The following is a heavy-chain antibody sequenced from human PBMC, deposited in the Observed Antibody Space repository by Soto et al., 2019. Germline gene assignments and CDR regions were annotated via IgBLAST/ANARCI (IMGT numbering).Heavy chain of an antibody. J-gene: IGHJ4*02. CDR3: ARSYCSGGSCYFDF. Sequence: GGSLRLSCAASGFSFSTYWMHWVRQAPGKGLVWVSRLNSDDGSTRYADSVKGRFTVSGDNAKDTLYLQMNSLRVEDTAVYYCARSYCSGGSCYFDFWGQGTLVTVSS. CDR1: GFSFSTYW. V-gene: IGHV3-74*01. D-gene: IGHD2-15*01. CDR2: LNSDDGST.